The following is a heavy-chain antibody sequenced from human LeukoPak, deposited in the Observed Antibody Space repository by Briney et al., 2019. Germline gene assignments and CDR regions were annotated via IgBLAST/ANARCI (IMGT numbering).Heavy chain of an antibody. CDR2: IYYSGST. CDR3: AREERDPFTIDY. Sequence: SETLPLTXTVSGGSISSYYWSWIRQPPGKGLEWIGYIYYSGSTNYNPSLKSRVTISVDTSKNQFSLKLSSVTAADTAVYYCAREERDPFTIDYWGQGTLVTVSS. V-gene: IGHV4-59*01. CDR1: GGSISSYY. J-gene: IGHJ4*02.